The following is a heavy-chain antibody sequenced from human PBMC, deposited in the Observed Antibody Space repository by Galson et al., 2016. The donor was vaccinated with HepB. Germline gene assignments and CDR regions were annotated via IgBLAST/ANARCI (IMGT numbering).Heavy chain of an antibody. CDR1: GYTFTGYV. CDR3: SRDMALGFDF. J-gene: IGHJ4*02. V-gene: IGHV1-3*01. D-gene: IGHD3-10*01. CDR2: INAGNGNT. Sequence: SVKVSCKASGYTFTGYVMHWVRQAPGQRLEWMGWINAGNGNTKYSQKFQDRVTITRETSASTAYMELSSLRSEDKAVYYCSRDMALGFDFWGQGILVIVSS.